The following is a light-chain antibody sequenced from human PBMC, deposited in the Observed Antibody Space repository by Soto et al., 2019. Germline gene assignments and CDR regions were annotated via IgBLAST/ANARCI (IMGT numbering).Light chain of an antibody. CDR3: QHSYSTRT. J-gene: IGKJ1*01. V-gene: IGKV1-39*01. Sequence: DIQMTQSPSSLSASIGDRVTISCRASQDIGAYVIWYQHKQGKAPRVLMYAASNLKSGVPPRFSGSGVGRAFTLTISDLQPEDFATYYCQHSYSTRTFGQGTKVERK. CDR1: QDIGAY. CDR2: AAS.